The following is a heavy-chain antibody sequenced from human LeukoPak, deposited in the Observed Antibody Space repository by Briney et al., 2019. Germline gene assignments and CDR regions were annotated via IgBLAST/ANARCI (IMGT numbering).Heavy chain of an antibody. V-gene: IGHV3-48*03. Sequence: GGSLRLSCAASGFTFSSYEMNWVRQAPGKGLEWVSYISSSGSTIYYADSVKGRFTISRDNAKNSLYLQMNSLRAEDTAVYYCARDRSYGLFDYWGQGTLVTVSS. CDR1: GFTFSSYE. CDR3: ARDRSYGLFDY. J-gene: IGHJ4*02. D-gene: IGHD2-8*01. CDR2: ISSSGSTI.